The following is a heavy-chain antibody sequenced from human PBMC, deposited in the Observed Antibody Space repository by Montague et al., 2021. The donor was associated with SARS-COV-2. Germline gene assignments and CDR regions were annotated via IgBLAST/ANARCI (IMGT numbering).Heavy chain of an antibody. CDR2: INHSGYT. CDR3: ASAPRYSFGFWAY. Sequence: SETLSLTCAVYGASSSNYYWSWIRQSPGKGLEWVGEINHSGYTDYNPSLESRLTISLDSSKKQFSLKMTSVTAADTAIYYCASAPRYSFGFWAYWGQGTLVSVSP. D-gene: IGHD5-12*01. J-gene: IGHJ4*02. CDR1: GASSSNYY. V-gene: IGHV4-34*01.